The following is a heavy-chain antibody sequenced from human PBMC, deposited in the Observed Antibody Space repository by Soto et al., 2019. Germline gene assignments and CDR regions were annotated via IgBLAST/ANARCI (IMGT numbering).Heavy chain of an antibody. V-gene: IGHV1-69*01. J-gene: IGHJ6*02. CDR3: SGEEITFGGVIVPYGMDV. CDR2: IIPIFGTA. CDR1: GGTFSSYA. D-gene: IGHD3-16*02. Sequence: QVQLVQSGAEVKKPGSSVKVSCKASGGTFSSYAISWVRQAPGQGLEWMGGIIPIFGTANYAQKFQGRVTITADESTSTAYMALSSLRSEDTAVYYYSGEEITFGGVIVPYGMDVWGQGTTVTVSS.